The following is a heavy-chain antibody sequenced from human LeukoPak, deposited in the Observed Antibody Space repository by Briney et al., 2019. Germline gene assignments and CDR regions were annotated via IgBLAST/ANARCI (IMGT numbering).Heavy chain of an antibody. CDR3: ARVRGPDGWFAP. CDR2: IYYSGNT. Sequence: SETPSLTCTVSGGSIDRSSYYWGWIRQPPGKGLEWIGSIYYSGNTYYNSSLKSRITISVNTTKNQVALKLSSVTAADTAVYYCARVRGPDGWFAPWGQGTLVSVSS. V-gene: IGHV4-39*01. J-gene: IGHJ5*02. CDR1: GGSIDRSSYY.